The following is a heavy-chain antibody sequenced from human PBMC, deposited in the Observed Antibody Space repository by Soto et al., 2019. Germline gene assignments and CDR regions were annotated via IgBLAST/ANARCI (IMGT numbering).Heavy chain of an antibody. D-gene: IGHD5-12*01. V-gene: IGHV3-21*01. CDR3: ARVPRFYAFDI. Sequence: GGSLRLSCAASGFTFSSYSMNWVRQAPGKGLEWVSSISSSSSYIYYADSVKGRFTISRDNAKNSLYLQMNSLRAEDTAVYYCARVPRFYAFDIWGQGTMVTVSS. CDR1: GFTFSSYS. J-gene: IGHJ3*02. CDR2: ISSSSSYI.